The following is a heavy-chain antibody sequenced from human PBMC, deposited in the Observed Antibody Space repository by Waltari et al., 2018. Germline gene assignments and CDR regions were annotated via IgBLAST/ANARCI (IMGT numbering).Heavy chain of an antibody. CDR1: GGTFSSYA. CDR3: ARGGDIVVVPTTWFDP. Sequence: QVQLVQSGAEVKKPGSSVKVSCKASGGTFSSYAISWVRQAPGQGLEWMGGIIPSFGTANYSQKFQGRVTITADESTSTAYMELSSLRSEDTAVYYCARGGDIVVVPTTWFDPWGQGTLVTVSS. D-gene: IGHD2-2*01. CDR2: IIPSFGTA. V-gene: IGHV1-69*12. J-gene: IGHJ5*02.